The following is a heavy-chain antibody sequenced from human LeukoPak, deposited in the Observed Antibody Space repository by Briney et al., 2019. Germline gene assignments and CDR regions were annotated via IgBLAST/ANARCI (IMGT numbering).Heavy chain of an antibody. V-gene: IGHV4-59*11. CDR1: GGSISSHY. CDR3: ARGRQFTAIPRPFDY. J-gene: IGHJ4*02. Sequence: SETLSLTCTVSGGSISSHYWSWLRQPPGKGLEWIGYIYYSGSTNYNPSLKSRVTISVDTSKNQFSLKLSSVTAADTAVYYCARGRQFTAIPRPFDYWGQGTLVTVSS. D-gene: IGHD2-21*02. CDR2: IYYSGST.